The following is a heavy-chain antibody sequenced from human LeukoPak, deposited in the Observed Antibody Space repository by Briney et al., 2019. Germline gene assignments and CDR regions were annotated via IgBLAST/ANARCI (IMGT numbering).Heavy chain of an antibody. D-gene: IGHD5-24*01. Sequence: GGSLRLSCAASGFTFDDYGMSWVRQAPGKGLEWVSGTNWNGGSTGYADSVKGRFTISRDNAKKSLYLQMNNLRAEDTALYYCARVVLSRGERDYWGQGTLVTVSS. CDR3: ARVVLSRGERDY. V-gene: IGHV3-20*04. CDR1: GFTFDDYG. J-gene: IGHJ4*02. CDR2: TNWNGGST.